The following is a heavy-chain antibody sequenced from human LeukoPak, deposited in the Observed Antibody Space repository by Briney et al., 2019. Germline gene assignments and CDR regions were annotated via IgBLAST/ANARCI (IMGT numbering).Heavy chain of an antibody. CDR1: GGSISSYY. CDR2: IYYSGST. V-gene: IGHV4-59*08. CDR3: ARLLALNWFDP. J-gene: IGHJ5*02. Sequence: SETLSLTCTVSGGSISSYYWSWIRQPPGKGLEWIGYIYYSGSTNYNPSLKSRVTISVDTSKNQFSLKLGSVTAADTAVYYCARLLALNWFDPWGQGTLVTVSS.